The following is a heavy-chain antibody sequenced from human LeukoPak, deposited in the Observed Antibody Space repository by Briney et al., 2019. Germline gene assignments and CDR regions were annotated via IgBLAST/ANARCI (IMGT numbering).Heavy chain of an antibody. D-gene: IGHD1-26*01. CDR3: ARSGRMVEWELLGVPYYFDY. Sequence: ASVKVSCKASGGTFSSYAISGVRQAPGQGLEWMGGIIPIFGTANYAQKFQGRVTITADESTSTAYMELSSLRSEDTAVYYCARSGRMVEWELLGVPYYFDYWGQGTLVAVSS. CDR1: GGTFSSYA. J-gene: IGHJ4*02. CDR2: IIPIFGTA. V-gene: IGHV1-69*13.